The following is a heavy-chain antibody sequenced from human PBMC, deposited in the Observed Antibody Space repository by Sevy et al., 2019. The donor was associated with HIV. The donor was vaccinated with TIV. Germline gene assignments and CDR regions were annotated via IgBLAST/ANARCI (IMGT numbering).Heavy chain of an antibody. V-gene: IGHV3-21*01. D-gene: IGHD3-16*01. J-gene: IGHJ4*02. Sequence: GGSLRLSCAASGFTFSSYSMNWVRRAPGMGLEWVSSVSISSNHIDYADSVKGRFTISRDNAKNSLYLQMNSLRAEDTAVYYCARAPEENYDYITGSFDYWGQGTLVTVSS. CDR3: ARAPEENYDYITGSFDY. CDR2: VSISSNHI. CDR1: GFTFSSYS.